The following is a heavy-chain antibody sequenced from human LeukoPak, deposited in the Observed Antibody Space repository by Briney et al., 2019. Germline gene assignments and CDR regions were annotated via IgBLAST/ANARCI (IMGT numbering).Heavy chain of an antibody. J-gene: IGHJ4*02. CDR3: ARGAPRTRQDNFDY. Sequence: ASVKVSCKASGYTFNSYGISWLRQAPGQGLGWMGWMNPNSGNTGYAQKFQGRVTMTRNTSISTAYMELSSLRSEDTAVYYCARGAPRTRQDNFDYWGQGTLVTVSS. D-gene: IGHD2-2*01. CDR2: MNPNSGNT. V-gene: IGHV1-8*01. CDR1: GYTFNSYG.